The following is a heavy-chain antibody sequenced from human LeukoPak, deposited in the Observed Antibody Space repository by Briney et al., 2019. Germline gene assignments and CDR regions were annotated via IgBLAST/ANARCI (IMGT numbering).Heavy chain of an antibody. V-gene: IGHV3-23*01. CDR2: ISGSGGST. J-gene: IGHJ6*02. Sequence: GGSLRLSCAASGFTFSSYAMSWVRQAPGKGLEWVSAISGSGGSTYYADSVKGRFTISRDNSKNTLYLQMNSLRAEDMAVYYCAKVKDYYYYGMDVWGQGTTVTVSS. CDR1: GFTFSSYA. CDR3: AKVKDYYYYGMDV.